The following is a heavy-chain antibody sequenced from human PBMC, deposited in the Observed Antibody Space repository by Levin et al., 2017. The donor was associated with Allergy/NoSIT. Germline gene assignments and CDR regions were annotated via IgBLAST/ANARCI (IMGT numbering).Heavy chain of an antibody. CDR3: ANLYDYVWGTYSDTGPQAYVDY. V-gene: IGHV3-23*01. CDR1: GFPFRTYV. Sequence: GGSLRLSCAASGFPFRTYVMAWVRQAPGKGLEWVSAVSGSGAVTFYADSVRGRFTISRDNSKNTMYLQMNSLRAEDTALYYCANLYDYVWGTYSDTGPQAYVDYWGQGTLVTVSS. CDR2: VSGSGAVT. D-gene: IGHD3-16*01. J-gene: IGHJ4*02.